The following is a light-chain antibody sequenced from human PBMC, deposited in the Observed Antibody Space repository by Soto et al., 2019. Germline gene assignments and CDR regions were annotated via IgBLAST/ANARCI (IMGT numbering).Light chain of an antibody. CDR3: SSFTSTSTYV. Sequence: QSALTQPPSVSGAPGQSVAISCSGTSSDVGSYNRVSWYQQPPGTAPKVMIYEVSNRPSGVPDRFSGSKSGNTASLTISGLQAEDEADYYCSSFTSTSTYVFGTGTKLTVL. J-gene: IGLJ1*01. V-gene: IGLV2-18*02. CDR1: SSDVGSYNR. CDR2: EVS.